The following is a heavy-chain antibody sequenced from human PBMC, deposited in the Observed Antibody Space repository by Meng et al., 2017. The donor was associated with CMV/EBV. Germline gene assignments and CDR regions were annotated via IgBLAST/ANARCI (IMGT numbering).Heavy chain of an antibody. V-gene: IGHV3-7*01. CDR3: ASDYGGHGVVFDM. D-gene: IGHD4-23*01. J-gene: IGHJ3*02. CDR2: VKEDGSGE. CDR1: GFTYSNYW. Sequence: SCAASGFTYSNYWITWVRQAPGKGLEWVARVKEDGSGEYYVDSVKGRFTVSGDSARNSVHLQMDTLRAEDTAVYYCASDYGGHGVVFDMWGPGTTVTVSS.